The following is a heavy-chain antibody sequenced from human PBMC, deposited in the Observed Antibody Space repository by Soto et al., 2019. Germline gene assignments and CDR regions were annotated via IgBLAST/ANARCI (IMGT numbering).Heavy chain of an antibody. CDR3: ARVGPRVPYYYDSSPYTFENWFDP. D-gene: IGHD3-22*01. V-gene: IGHV4-39*02. J-gene: IGHJ5*02. Sequence: SETLSLTCTVSGGSVSSSSFYWGWVRQPPGKGLEWIGSIYHGGSTYYNPSLNSRVTLSIDMTNNHVSLILNSVTAADTAVYYCARVGPRVPYYYDSSPYTFENWFDPWGQGTLVTVSS. CDR2: IYHGGST. CDR1: GGSVSSSSFY.